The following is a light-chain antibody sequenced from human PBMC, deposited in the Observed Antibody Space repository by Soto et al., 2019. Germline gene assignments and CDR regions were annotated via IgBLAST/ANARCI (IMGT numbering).Light chain of an antibody. J-gene: IGKJ4*01. Sequence: DIPMTQSPSSLSASVGDRVTITCRASQGISNYLAWYQQKPGKVPELLIYAASTLQSGVPSRFSGSGSGTEFSLTISGLQPEDFATYYCHKYNHAPTFGGGTKVEIK. V-gene: IGKV1-27*01. CDR2: AAS. CDR1: QGISNY. CDR3: HKYNHAPT.